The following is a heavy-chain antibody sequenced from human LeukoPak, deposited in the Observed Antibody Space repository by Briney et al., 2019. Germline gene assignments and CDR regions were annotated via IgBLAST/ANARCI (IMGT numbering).Heavy chain of an antibody. CDR3: ARRSIAAGYDY. D-gene: IGHD6-6*01. CDR2: ISAYNGNT. CDR1: GYTFTIYG. J-gene: IGHJ4*02. V-gene: IGHV1-18*01. Sequence: ASVKVSCKASGYTFTIYGISWVRQAPGQGLEWMGWISAYNGNTNYAQKLQGRVTMTTDTSTSTAYMELRRLRSDDTAVYYCARRSIAAGYDYWGQGTLVTVSS.